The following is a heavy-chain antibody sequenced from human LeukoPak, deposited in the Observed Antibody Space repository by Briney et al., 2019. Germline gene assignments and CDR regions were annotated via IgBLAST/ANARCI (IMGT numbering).Heavy chain of an antibody. CDR3: ARLFYYDSSGPPS. V-gene: IGHV4-39*01. Sequence: SGTLSLTCNVFGGSIRSSNYYWGWIRQPPGKGLEWIGSIYYSGSTYYNPSLKSRVTISVDTSNNQFSLKVRSATATDTAVYYCARLFYYDSSGPPSWGQGTLVTVSS. J-gene: IGHJ5*02. CDR1: GGSIRSSNYY. CDR2: IYYSGST. D-gene: IGHD3-22*01.